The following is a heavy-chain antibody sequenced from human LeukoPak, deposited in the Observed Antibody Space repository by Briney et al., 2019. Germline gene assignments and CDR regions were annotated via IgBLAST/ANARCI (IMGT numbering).Heavy chain of an antibody. Sequence: SETLSLTCAVSGGSINSYYWSWIRQPPGKGLEWIGYIYYSGSTYYNPSLKSRVTISVDTSKNQFSLKLSSVTAADTAVYYCARHGGYNSPAAHWGQGTLVTVSS. V-gene: IGHV4-59*08. CDR3: ARHGGYNSPAAH. CDR1: GGSINSYY. D-gene: IGHD5-24*01. J-gene: IGHJ4*02. CDR2: IYYSGST.